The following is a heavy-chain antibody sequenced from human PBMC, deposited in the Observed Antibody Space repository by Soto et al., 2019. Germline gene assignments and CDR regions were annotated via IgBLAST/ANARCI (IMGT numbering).Heavy chain of an antibody. D-gene: IGHD3-10*01. CDR3: AGKTPMVRGAQIYY. V-gene: IGHV4-39*01. CDR1: GGSISSSGYY. CDR2: IFYSGGT. Sequence: SETLSLTCTVSGGSISSSGYYWGWIRQPPGKGLEWIGSIFYSGGTYYNPSLKSRVTISVDTSKNQFSLKLSSVTAADTAVYYWAGKTPMVRGAQIYYWGQGTLVTVSS. J-gene: IGHJ4*02.